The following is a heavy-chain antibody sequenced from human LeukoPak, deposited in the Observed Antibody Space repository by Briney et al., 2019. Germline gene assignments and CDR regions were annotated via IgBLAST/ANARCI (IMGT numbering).Heavy chain of an antibody. V-gene: IGHV3-13*01. J-gene: IGHJ6*03. D-gene: IGHD1-1*01. CDR3: ARGPPRGKYYYMDV. CDR2: IGTASDT. CDR1: GFTFSSFD. Sequence: GGSLRLSCAASGFTFSSFDMRWGRQPTGQGREWVSTIGTASDTYYPGSVEGRFTLSRDNAKNSLYLQMNSLTAGDTAVYYCARGPPRGKYYYMDVWGKGTTVTVSS.